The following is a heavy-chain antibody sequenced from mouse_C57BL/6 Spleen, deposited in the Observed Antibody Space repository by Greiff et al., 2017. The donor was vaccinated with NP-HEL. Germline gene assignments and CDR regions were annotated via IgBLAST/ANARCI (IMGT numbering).Heavy chain of an antibody. CDR2: IYPRSGKT. J-gene: IGHJ4*01. CDR3: ARHYSNFYAMDY. CDR1: GYTFTSYG. Sequence: VMLVESGAELARPGASVKLSCKASGYTFTSYGISWVKQRTGQGLEWIGEIYPRSGKTYYNEKFKGKATPTADKSSSTAYMELRSLTSEDSAVYFCARHYSNFYAMDYWGQGTSVTVSS. D-gene: IGHD2-5*01. V-gene: IGHV1-81*01.